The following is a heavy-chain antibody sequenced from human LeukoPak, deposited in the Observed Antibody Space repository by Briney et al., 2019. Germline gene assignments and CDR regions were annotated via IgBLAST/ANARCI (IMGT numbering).Heavy chain of an antibody. V-gene: IGHV4-34*01. CDR2: INHSGST. J-gene: IGHJ6*02. Sequence: SETLSLTCAVYGGSFSGYYWSWIRQPPGKGLEWIGEINHSGSTNYNPSLKSRVTISVDTSKNQFSLKLSSVTAADTAVYYCAREIRTYYYDSSECGMDVWGQGTTVTVSS. CDR1: GGSFSGYY. D-gene: IGHD3-22*01. CDR3: AREIRTYYYDSSECGMDV.